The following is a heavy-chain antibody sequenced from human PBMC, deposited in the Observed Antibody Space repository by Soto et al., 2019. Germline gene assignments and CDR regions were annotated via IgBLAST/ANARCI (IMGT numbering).Heavy chain of an antibody. D-gene: IGHD6-25*01. J-gene: IGHJ3*02. V-gene: IGHV1-45*02. Sequence: GASVKVSCKASGYTFTYRYLHWVRQAPGQALEWMGWITPFNGNTNYAQKFQDRVTITRDRSMSTAYMELSSLRSEDTAMYYCATDSSGDAFDIWGQGTMVTVS. CDR1: GYTFTYRY. CDR2: ITPFNGNT. CDR3: ATDSSGDAFDI.